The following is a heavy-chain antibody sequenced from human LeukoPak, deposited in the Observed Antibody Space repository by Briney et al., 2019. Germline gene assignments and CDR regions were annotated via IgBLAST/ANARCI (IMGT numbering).Heavy chain of an antibody. CDR1: GFTFSSYW. D-gene: IGHD4-11*01. V-gene: IGHV3-74*01. J-gene: IGHJ4*02. CDR3: AREGLYTPFDY. Sequence: GGSLRLSCAASGFTFSSYWMHWVRQAPGKGLVWVSRINTDGSSTSYADSVKGRFTISRDNAKNTLYLQMNSLRAEDTAVYYCAREGLYTPFDYWGQGTLVTVSS. CDR2: INTDGSST.